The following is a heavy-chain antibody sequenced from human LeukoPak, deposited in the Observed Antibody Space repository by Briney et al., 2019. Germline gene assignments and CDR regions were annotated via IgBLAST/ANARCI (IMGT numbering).Heavy chain of an antibody. Sequence: QPGGSLRLSCAASGFTFDDYAMHWVRQAPGKGLEWVSLISGDGGSTYYADSVKGRFTISRDNSKNSLYLQMNSLRTEDTALYYRAKDPVPAGNYWGQRTLVTVSS. CDR2: ISGDGGST. J-gene: IGHJ4*02. D-gene: IGHD3-10*01. CDR1: GFTFDDYA. V-gene: IGHV3-43*02. CDR3: AKDPVPAGNY.